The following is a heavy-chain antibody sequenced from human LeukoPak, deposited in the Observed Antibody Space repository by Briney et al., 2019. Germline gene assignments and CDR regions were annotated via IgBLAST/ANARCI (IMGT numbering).Heavy chain of an antibody. Sequence: SETLSLTCTVSGDSISSYYWSWIRQPPGKGLEWIGYSHYSGSTSYNPSLKSRITISVDTSKNQFSLKLSSVTAADTAVYYCASLGGTFDYWGQGTLVTVSS. D-gene: IGHD3-16*01. J-gene: IGHJ4*02. CDR3: ASLGGTFDY. V-gene: IGHV4-59*08. CDR1: GDSISSYY. CDR2: SHYSGST.